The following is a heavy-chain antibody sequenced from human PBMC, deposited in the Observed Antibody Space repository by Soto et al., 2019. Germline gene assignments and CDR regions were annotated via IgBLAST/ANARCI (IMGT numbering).Heavy chain of an antibody. CDR2: IIPMFPTT. J-gene: IGHJ4*02. CDR3: TKDGDSADYGY. Sequence: QVHLVQSGPEVKRPGSSVKVSCKASGDTFGRNAIHWVRQAPGQGLEWMGGIIPMFPTTNYAQKFKGRLTTYADKSPGTSSREMTSLISEDTAVYYCTKDGDSADYGYWGQGTLVTAAS. CDR1: GDTFGRNA. D-gene: IGHD2-21*01. V-gene: IGHV1-69*06.